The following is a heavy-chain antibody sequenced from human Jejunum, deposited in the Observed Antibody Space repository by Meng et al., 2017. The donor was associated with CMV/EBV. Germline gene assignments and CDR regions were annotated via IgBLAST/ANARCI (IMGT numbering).Heavy chain of an antibody. D-gene: IGHD1-14*01. CDR1: GFTFSSYS. Sequence: YGFTFSSYSMNWVRQAPGKGLEWVSSISSSSSYIYYPDSVRGRFTISRDNAKNSLYMQMNSLRAEDTAVYYCARLFTTTFGHSFDIWGQGTMVTVSS. CDR3: ARLFTTTFGHSFDI. CDR2: ISSSSSYI. V-gene: IGHV3-21*01. J-gene: IGHJ3*02.